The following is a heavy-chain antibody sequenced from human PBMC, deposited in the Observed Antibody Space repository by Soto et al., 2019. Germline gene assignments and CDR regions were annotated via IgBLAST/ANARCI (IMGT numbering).Heavy chain of an antibody. J-gene: IGHJ4*02. D-gene: IGHD3-9*01. CDR3: ARGSLYYDILTGFDY. CDR1: GGSISSSNW. CDR2: IYHSGST. Sequence: PSETLSLTCAVSGGSISSSNWWSWVRQPPGKGLEWIGEIYHSGSTNYNPSLKSRVTISVDKSKNQFSLKLSSVTAADTAVYYCARGSLYYDILTGFDYWGQGTLVTVS. V-gene: IGHV4-4*02.